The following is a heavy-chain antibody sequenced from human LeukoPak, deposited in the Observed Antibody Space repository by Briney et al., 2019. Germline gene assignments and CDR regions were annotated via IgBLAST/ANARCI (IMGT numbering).Heavy chain of an antibody. D-gene: IGHD3-22*01. J-gene: IGHJ3*02. Sequence: SETLSLTCTVSGGSVSSGSYYWSWIRQPPGKGLEWIGYIYYSGSTNYNPSLKSRVTISVDTSKNQFSLKLSSLTAADTAVYYCAREPRQYYYDSSGYKVVFYAFDIWGQGTMVTVSS. V-gene: IGHV4-61*01. CDR1: GGSVSSGSYY. CDR3: AREPRQYYYDSSGYKVVFYAFDI. CDR2: IYYSGST.